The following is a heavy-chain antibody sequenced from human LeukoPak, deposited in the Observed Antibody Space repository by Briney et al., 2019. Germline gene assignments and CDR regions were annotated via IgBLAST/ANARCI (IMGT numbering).Heavy chain of an antibody. CDR1: GYTFTSYD. J-gene: IGHJ4*02. CDR3: ARGRRMTRVVRSTLYYFDY. V-gene: IGHV1-8*03. Sequence: GASVKVSCKASGYTFTSYDINWVRQATGQGLEWMGWMNPNSGNTGYAQKFQGRVTITRNTSISTAYMELSSLRSEDTAVYYCARGRRMTRVVRSTLYYFDYWGQGTLVTVSS. CDR2: MNPNSGNT. D-gene: IGHD2-21*01.